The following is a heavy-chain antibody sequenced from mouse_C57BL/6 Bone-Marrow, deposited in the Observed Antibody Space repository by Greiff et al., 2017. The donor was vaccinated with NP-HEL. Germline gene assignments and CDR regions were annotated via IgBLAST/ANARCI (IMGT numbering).Heavy chain of an antibody. J-gene: IGHJ1*03. Sequence: EVKLVESGGGLVQPGGSMKLSCVASGFTFSNYWMNWVRQSPEKGLEWVAQIRLKSDNYATHYAESVKGRFTISRDDSKSSVYLQMNNLRAEDTGIYYCPIYYDSWYFDVWGTGTTVTVSS. D-gene: IGHD2-4*01. V-gene: IGHV6-3*01. CDR2: IRLKSDNYAT. CDR3: PIYYDSWYFDV. CDR1: GFTFSNYW.